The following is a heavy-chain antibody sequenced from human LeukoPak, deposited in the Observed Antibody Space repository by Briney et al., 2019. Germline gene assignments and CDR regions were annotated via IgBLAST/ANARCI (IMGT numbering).Heavy chain of an antibody. Sequence: GASVKVSCKVSGYTLTELSMHWVRQAPGKGLEWMGGFDPEDGETIYAQKFQGRVTMTEDTSTDTAYMELSSLRSEDTAVYYCATWDTVTTKWRETDYWGQGTLVTVSS. CDR1: GYTLTELS. V-gene: IGHV1-24*01. CDR2: FDPEDGET. J-gene: IGHJ4*02. CDR3: ATWDTVTTKWRETDY. D-gene: IGHD4-17*01.